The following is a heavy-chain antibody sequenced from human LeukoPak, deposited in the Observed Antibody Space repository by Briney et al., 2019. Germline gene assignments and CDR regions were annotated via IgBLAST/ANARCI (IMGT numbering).Heavy chain of an antibody. V-gene: IGHV3-30*18. CDR2: ISYDGSNK. CDR1: GFTFSNYG. J-gene: IGHJ4*02. Sequence: GGSLRLSCAASGFTFSNYGMHWVRQAPGKGLEWVAVISYDGSNKYHADSVKDRFTISRDNSENTLYLQMNSLRAEDTAVYYCAKDRQQDIMTTIGDYWGQGTLVTVSS. D-gene: IGHD5-12*01. CDR3: AKDRQQDIMTTIGDY.